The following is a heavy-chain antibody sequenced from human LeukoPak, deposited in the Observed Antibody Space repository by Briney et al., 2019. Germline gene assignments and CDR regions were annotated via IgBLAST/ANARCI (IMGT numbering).Heavy chain of an antibody. CDR2: IYHSGST. Sequence: SETLSLTCAVSGGSISSGGYSWSWIRQPPGKGLEWIGYIYHSGSTYYNPSLKSRVTISVDRSKNQFSLKLSSVTAADTAVYYCARTTALSAHDAFDIWGQGTMVTVSS. J-gene: IGHJ3*02. CDR1: GGSISSGGYS. V-gene: IGHV4-30-2*01. D-gene: IGHD4-17*01. CDR3: ARTTALSAHDAFDI.